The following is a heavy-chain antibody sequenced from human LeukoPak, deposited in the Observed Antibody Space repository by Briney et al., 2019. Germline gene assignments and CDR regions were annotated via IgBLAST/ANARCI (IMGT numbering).Heavy chain of an antibody. J-gene: IGHJ3*02. D-gene: IGHD6-13*01. V-gene: IGHV6-1*01. CDR2: TYYRSKRYN. Sequence: SQTLSLTCAISGDSVSSNSAARNWIRQSPSRGLEWLGRTYYRSKRYNDYAVSVKSRITINPDTSKNQFSLQLNSVTPEDTAVYYCARLRIAAAGTGDAFDIWGQGTTVTVSS. CDR3: ARLRIAAAGTGDAFDI. CDR1: GDSVSSNSAA.